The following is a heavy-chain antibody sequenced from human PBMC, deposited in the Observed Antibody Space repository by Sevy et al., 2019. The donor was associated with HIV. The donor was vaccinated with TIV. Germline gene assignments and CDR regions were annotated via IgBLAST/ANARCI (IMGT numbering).Heavy chain of an antibody. V-gene: IGHV3-21*01. CDR2: ISGDSSYI. CDR3: TRNGGAFDNGFDP. J-gene: IGHJ5*02. D-gene: IGHD2-8*01. CDR1: GFTFNIYS. Sequence: GGSLRLSCAASGFTFNIYSMNWVRQAPGKGLEWVSSISGDSSYIFYADSLMGRFTTSRDNAKNSLYLQMNSLRAEDTAVYYCTRNGGAFDNGFDPWGQGTLVTVSS.